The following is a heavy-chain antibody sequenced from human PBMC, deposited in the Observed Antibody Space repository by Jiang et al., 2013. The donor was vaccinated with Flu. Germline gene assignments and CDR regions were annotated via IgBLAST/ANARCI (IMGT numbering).Heavy chain of an antibody. CDR3: ARAASWAFDY. D-gene: IGHD6-25*01. CDR1: GYSFETYA. J-gene: IGHJ4*02. V-gene: IGHV1-3*04. Sequence: CKASGYSFETYAIFWVRQAPGQTLEWMGWINNANGITKYSQKFQGRFSITRDTSATTAHMELSSLRFEDTAVYYCARAASWAFDYWGQGTLVTVPS. CDR2: INNANGIT.